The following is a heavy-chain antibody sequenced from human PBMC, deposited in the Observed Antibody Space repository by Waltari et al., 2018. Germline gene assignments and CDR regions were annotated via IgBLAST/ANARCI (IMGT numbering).Heavy chain of an antibody. Sequence: QVQLQESGPGLAKPSETLSLTCTVSGVSITDRDYYWGWIRQPPGKALGWFGTIYYDARTFYNQSLRGRVILSLDTAKNEFSLTLSSVTAADTALFFCARQSHSFYYHTDGYFWHGFDVWGPGAMVTVSS. CDR2: IYYDART. CDR3: ARQSHSFYYHTDGYFWHGFDV. D-gene: IGHD3-22*01. CDR1: GVSITDRDYY. V-gene: IGHV4-39*01. J-gene: IGHJ3*01.